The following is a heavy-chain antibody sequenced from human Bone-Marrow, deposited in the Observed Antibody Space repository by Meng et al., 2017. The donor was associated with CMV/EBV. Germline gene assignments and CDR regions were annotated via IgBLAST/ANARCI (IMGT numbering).Heavy chain of an antibody. V-gene: IGHV1-69*10. CDR2: IIPILGIA. Sequence: SVKVSCKASGGTFSSYAISWVRQAPGQGLEWMGGIIPILGIANYAQKFQGRVTITADKSTSTAYMELSSLRSEDTAVYYCARGPGYDILTGYYRYYYYGMDVWGQGTTVTFSS. CDR3: ARGPGYDILTGYYRYYYYGMDV. J-gene: IGHJ6*02. D-gene: IGHD3-9*01. CDR1: GGTFSSYA.